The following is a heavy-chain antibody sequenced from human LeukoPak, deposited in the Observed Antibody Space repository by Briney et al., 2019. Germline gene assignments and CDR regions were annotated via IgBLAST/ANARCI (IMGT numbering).Heavy chain of an antibody. CDR3: AELGITMIGGV. D-gene: IGHD3-10*02. J-gene: IGHJ6*04. V-gene: IGHV3-48*01. CDR1: GFIFSSYS. Sequence: GGSMRLSCVGSGFIFSSYSMNWVRQAPGKGLEWISYISSSSGTIYYADSVKGRFTISRDNAKNSLYLQMNSLRAEDAAVYYCAELGITMIGGVWGKGTTVTISS. CDR2: ISSSSGTI.